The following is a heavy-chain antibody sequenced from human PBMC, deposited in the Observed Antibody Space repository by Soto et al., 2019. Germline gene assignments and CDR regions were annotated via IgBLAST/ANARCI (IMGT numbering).Heavy chain of an antibody. V-gene: IGHV3-9*01. CDR3: AEDINPIAVAGSPYDPFDI. CDR2: ITWNSVTI. D-gene: IGHD6-19*01. CDR1: RFTFDDYA. J-gene: IGHJ3*02. Sequence: EVQLVESGGGLVQPGRSLRLSCVASRFTFDDYAMHWFRQAPGKGLEWVSGITWNSVTIGYAYSVRGRFTISRDNAKNSLYLQMNSLRAEDTALYYCAEDINPIAVAGSPYDPFDIWGQGTMVTVSS.